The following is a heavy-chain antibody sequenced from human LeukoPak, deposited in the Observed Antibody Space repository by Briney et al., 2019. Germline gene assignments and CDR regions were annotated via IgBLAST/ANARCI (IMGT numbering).Heavy chain of an antibody. Sequence: GGSLRLSCAASGFTFSSYGMHWVRQAPGKGLEWVAVISFDGSNEYYADSVKGRFTISRDTSKSTLSLQMNSLRAEDTAVYYCARITMVRGVIGAFDIWGQGTMVTVSS. CDR3: ARITMVRGVIGAFDI. CDR2: ISFDGSNE. V-gene: IGHV3-30*03. D-gene: IGHD3-10*01. CDR1: GFTFSSYG. J-gene: IGHJ3*02.